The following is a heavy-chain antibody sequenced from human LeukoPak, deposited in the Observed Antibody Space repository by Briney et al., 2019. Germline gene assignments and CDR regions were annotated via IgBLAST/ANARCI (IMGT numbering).Heavy chain of an antibody. CDR2: INHSGST. CDR1: GGSFTGTS. D-gene: IGHD6-6*01. J-gene: IGHJ1*01. Sequence: SETLSLTCAVYGGSFTGTSWSWIRQPPPHGPERTGEINHSGSTNYNPSLKSRVTISVDTSKNQFSLKLSSVTAADTAVYYCARGLRRAARPYYFQHWGQAPWSPSPQ. V-gene: IGHV4-34*01. CDR3: ARGLRRAARPYYFQH.